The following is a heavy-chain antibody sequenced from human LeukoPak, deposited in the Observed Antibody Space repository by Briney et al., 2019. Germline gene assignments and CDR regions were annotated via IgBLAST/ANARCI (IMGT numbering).Heavy chain of an antibody. CDR2: IYHSGST. D-gene: IGHD2-2*02. V-gene: IGHV4-4*02. Sequence: SETLSLTCAVSGAPISSNNWWWSWVRQPPGKGLEWIGEIYHSGSTNYNPSLKSRVTISVDKSKNQFSLKLSSVTAADTAVYYCARAPPAAINWFDPWGQGTLVTVSS. CDR1: GAPISSNNW. J-gene: IGHJ5*02. CDR3: ARAPPAAINWFDP.